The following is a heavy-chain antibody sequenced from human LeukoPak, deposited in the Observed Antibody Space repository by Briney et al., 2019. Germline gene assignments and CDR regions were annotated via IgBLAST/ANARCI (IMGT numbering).Heavy chain of an antibody. J-gene: IGHJ4*02. CDR3: AKDRSIAAADYYFDY. CDR2: ISYDGSNK. D-gene: IGHD6-13*01. V-gene: IGHV3-30*18. Sequence: GRSLRLSCAASGFTLSSYGMHWVRQAPGKGLEWVAVISYDGSNKYYADSVKGRFTISRDNSKNTLYLQMNSLRAEDTAVYYCAKDRSIAAADYYFDYWGQGTLVTVSS. CDR1: GFTLSSYG.